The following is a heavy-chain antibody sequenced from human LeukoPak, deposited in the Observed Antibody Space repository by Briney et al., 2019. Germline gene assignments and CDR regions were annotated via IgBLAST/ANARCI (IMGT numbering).Heavy chain of an antibody. J-gene: IGHJ4*02. CDR2: ICFSRTT. V-gene: IGHV4-39*01. CDR1: GDSISSSNW. CDR3: GRHFPETGRDEQPLEY. Sequence: SETLSLTCAVSGDSISSSNWWNWVRQPPGKGLEWIGSICFSRTTYYNPSLKSRVTMSIDTSKNHFSLKVASVTAADTAVYYCGRHFPETGRDEQPLEYWGQGSLFTVSS. D-gene: IGHD3-10*01.